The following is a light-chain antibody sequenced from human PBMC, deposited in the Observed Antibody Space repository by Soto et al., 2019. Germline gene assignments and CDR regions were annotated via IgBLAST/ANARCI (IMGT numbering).Light chain of an antibody. J-gene: IGKJ4*01. CDR3: QQRTNWIT. Sequence: DIVLTQSPGTLSLSPGERATLTCRASQSVRSTYLGWYQHKRGQAPRLLIYGASSRATGIPARFSGSGFGTDFTLTISSLEPEDFAVYYCQQRTNWITFGGGTKVDIK. CDR1: QSVRSTY. CDR2: GAS. V-gene: IGKV3D-20*02.